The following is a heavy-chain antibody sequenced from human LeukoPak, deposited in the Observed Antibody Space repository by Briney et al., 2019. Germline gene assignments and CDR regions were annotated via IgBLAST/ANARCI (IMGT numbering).Heavy chain of an antibody. J-gene: IGHJ4*02. D-gene: IGHD6-13*01. CDR1: GFTFSSYW. CDR2: IKQDGSEK. V-gene: IGHV3-7*04. Sequence: GGSLRLSCAASGFTFSSYWMSWVRQAPGKGLEWVANIKQDGSEKYYVDSVKGRFAISRDNAKNSLYLQMNSLRAEDTAVYYCARGTIAAAGYYYFDYWGQGTQVTVSS. CDR3: ARGTIAAAGYYYFDY.